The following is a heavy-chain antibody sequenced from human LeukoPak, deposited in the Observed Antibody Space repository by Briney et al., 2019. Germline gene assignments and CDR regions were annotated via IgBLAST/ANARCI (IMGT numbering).Heavy chain of an antibody. CDR3: ARHPRYGGNSGVFDY. CDR1: VGSISSGNW. Sequence: KASETLSLTCAVSVGSISSGNWWTWVRQSPGKGLEWIGEIYHNGTLNYNPSLKSRVTISVDTSKNQFSLKLTSVTAADTAVYYCARHPRYGGNSGVFDYWGQGTLVTVSS. CDR2: IYHNGTL. D-gene: IGHD4-23*01. V-gene: IGHV4-4*02. J-gene: IGHJ4*02.